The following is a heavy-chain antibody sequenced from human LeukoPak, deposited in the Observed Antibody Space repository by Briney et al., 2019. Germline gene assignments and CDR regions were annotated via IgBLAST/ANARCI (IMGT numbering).Heavy chain of an antibody. CDR1: GFPFSSYA. V-gene: IGHV3-64D*09. CDR3: VRGYSFGPYGMDV. Sequence: GGSLRLSCSASGFPFSSYAMHWVRQAPGKGLEYVSAISDSGGSTYYADSVKCRFTISRDNSKNTLYLQMSSLRAEDSAVYFCVRGYSFGPYGMDVWGQGTTVTVSS. J-gene: IGHJ6*02. D-gene: IGHD2-15*01. CDR2: ISDSGGST.